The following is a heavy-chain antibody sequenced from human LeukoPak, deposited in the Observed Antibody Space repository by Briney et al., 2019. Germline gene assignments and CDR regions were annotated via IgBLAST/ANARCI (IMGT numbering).Heavy chain of an antibody. V-gene: IGHV4-30-4*08. CDR2: IYYSGST. J-gene: IGHJ4*02. Sequence: LRLSCAASGFTFSDHYMDWIRQPPGKGLEWIGYIYYSGSTYYNPSLKSRVTISVDTSKNQFSLKLSSVTAADTAVYYCARAPGDGYNQKSKLLYYFDYWGQGTLVTVSS. CDR3: ARAPGDGYNQKSKLLYYFDY. CDR1: GFTFSDHY. D-gene: IGHD5-24*01.